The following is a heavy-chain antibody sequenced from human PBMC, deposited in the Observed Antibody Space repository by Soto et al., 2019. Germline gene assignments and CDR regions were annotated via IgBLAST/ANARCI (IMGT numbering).Heavy chain of an antibody. J-gene: IGHJ4*02. CDR1: GFTVNNAW. CDR2: IKPKIEGGTT. Sequence: EVQLVESGGSLVKPGGSLTLSCAASGFTVNNAWLNWVRQAPGKGLEWVGRIKPKIEGGTTEYAAPVKGRFTISRDDSKNTLYLQMNSLKIEDTAVYYCAYIATCWGQGALVAVSS. V-gene: IGHV3-15*02. CDR3: AYIATC. D-gene: IGHD3-16*02.